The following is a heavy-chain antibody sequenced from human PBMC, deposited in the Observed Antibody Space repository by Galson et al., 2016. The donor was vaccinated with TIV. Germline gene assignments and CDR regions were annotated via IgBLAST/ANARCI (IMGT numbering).Heavy chain of an antibody. J-gene: IGHJ3*02. CDR1: GFTFSTYD. D-gene: IGHD3-3*01. Sequence: SLRLSCAVSGFTFSTYDMNWVRQAPGKGLEWLSCITNSGLTIYYADSVRGRFTISRDNAKNSLYLQMNSLRAEDSAVYYCARGYVFWTTYRGIADDAFAIWGQGTMVTVSS. V-gene: IGHV3-48*03. CDR2: ITNSGLTI. CDR3: ARGYVFWTTYRGIADDAFAI.